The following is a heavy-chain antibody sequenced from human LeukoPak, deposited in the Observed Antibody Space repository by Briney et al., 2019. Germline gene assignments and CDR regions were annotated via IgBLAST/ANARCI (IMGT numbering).Heavy chain of an antibody. D-gene: IGHD5-18*01. Sequence: PSETLSLTCTVSGGSISSSSHYWGWIRQPPGKGLEWIGYIHDSGTTNSNPSLKSRVTISLDTSRNQFSLKLTSVTAADTAVYYCARLYGYTYGHGGMDVWGQGTTVTVSS. CDR3: ARLYGYTYGHGGMDV. CDR2: IHDSGTT. CDR1: GGSISSSSHY. J-gene: IGHJ6*02. V-gene: IGHV4-61*05.